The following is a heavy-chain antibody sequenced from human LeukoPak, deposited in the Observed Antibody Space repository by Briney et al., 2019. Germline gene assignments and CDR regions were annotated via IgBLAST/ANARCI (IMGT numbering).Heavy chain of an antibody. Sequence: SETLSLTCPVSGGSISDYYCSWIRQSPGKGLEWIGYIYYGGSTNYNPSLMSRVTMSVDTSKNQFSLKLTSVTAADTAVYYCARHAGAYGGVFDLWGQGTMVTVSS. V-gene: IGHV4-59*08. J-gene: IGHJ3*01. CDR2: IYYGGST. D-gene: IGHD4-23*01. CDR1: GGSISDYY. CDR3: ARHAGAYGGVFDL.